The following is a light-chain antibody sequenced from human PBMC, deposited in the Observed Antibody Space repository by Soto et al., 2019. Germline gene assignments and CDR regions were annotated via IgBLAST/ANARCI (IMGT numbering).Light chain of an antibody. CDR3: QQRNVWPPIT. CDR1: QSIHTS. J-gene: IGKJ5*01. CDR2: DST. V-gene: IGKV3-11*01. Sequence: VLTQSPATLSLSPGERATLPCRASQSIHTSLAWYQQKSGKPPRLVIYDSTLRANGVPDRFGGSRSGTEFTLTINSLEPEDCAVDYCQQRNVWPPITFG.